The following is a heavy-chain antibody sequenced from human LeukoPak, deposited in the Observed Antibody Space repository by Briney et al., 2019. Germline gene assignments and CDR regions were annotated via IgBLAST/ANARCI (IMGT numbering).Heavy chain of an antibody. D-gene: IGHD6-19*01. CDR2: ISAYNGNT. Sequence: ASVKVSCKASGYTFTSYDINWVRQATGQGLEWMGWISAYNGNTNYAQKLQGRVTMTTDTSTSTAYMELRSLRSDDTAVYYCARVPGLAGTEYPDYWGQGTLVTVSS. J-gene: IGHJ4*02. V-gene: IGHV1-18*01. CDR1: GYTFTSYD. CDR3: ARVPGLAGTEYPDY.